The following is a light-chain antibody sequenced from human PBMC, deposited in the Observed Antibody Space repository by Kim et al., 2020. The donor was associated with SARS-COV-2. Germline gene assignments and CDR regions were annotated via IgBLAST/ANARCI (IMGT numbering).Light chain of an antibody. CDR2: KDN. CDR1: TLPEKQ. V-gene: IGLV3-25*03. J-gene: IGLJ1*01. CDR3: QSADGSGTYV. Sequence: VSPGQTARITCSGDTLPEKQPYWYQKKSGQAPLLVIYKDNERPSGIPGRFSGSSSGTTVTLTISGVQAEDDADYYCQSADGSGTYVFGTGTKVTVL.